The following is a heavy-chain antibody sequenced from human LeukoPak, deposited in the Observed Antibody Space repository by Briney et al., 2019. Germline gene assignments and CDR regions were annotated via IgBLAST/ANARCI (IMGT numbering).Heavy chain of an antibody. J-gene: IGHJ4*02. V-gene: IGHV4-31*03. CDR2: IYYSGST. D-gene: IGHD2-21*02. CDR3: ARLGDCGGDCYSHYFDY. Sequence: TSETLSLTCTVSGGSVSSGSYYWSWIRQHPGKGLEWIGYIYYSGSTYYNPSLKSRVTISVDTSKNQFSLKLSSVTAADTAVYYCARLGDCGGDCYSHYFDYWGQGTLVTVSS. CDR1: GGSVSSGSYY.